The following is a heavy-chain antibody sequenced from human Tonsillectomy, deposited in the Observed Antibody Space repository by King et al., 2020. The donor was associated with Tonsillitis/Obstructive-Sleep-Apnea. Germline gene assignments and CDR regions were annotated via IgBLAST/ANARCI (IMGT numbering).Heavy chain of an antibody. Sequence: VQLQQWGAGLLKPSETLSLTCAVYGGSFSGYYWSWIRQPPGKGLEWIGEINHSGSTNYNPSLKSRVTISVDTSKNQFSLKLSSVTAADTAVYYCARGNIVVVPAVIKVPYYFDYWGQGTLVTVSS. V-gene: IGHV4-34*01. J-gene: IGHJ4*02. D-gene: IGHD2-2*01. CDR1: GGSFSGYY. CDR3: ARGNIVVVPAVIKVPYYFDY. CDR2: INHSGST.